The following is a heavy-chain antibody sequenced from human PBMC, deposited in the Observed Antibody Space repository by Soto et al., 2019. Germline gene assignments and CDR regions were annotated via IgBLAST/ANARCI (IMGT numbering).Heavy chain of an antibody. Sequence: QVRLQESGPGLVKPSETLALICGVSSYSINNYYWSWVRQPPGKRLEWLGCMLDSETTSYNPTITGRSFTTSDAYMRMFSLKLTYVNAADTAVDYCARVSGYQYGYPQQFDYWGQGSLVIVS. J-gene: IGHJ4*02. CDR1: SYSINNYY. D-gene: IGHD5-12*01. CDR3: ARVSGYQYGYPQQFDY. V-gene: IGHV4-4*08. CDR2: MLDSETT.